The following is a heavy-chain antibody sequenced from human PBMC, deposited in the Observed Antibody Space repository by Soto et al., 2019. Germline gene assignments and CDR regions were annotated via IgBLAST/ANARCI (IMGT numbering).Heavy chain of an antibody. J-gene: IGHJ4*02. CDR2: MDPNSGVA. CDR3: WRHDKTALPPLDS. D-gene: IGHD1-1*01. V-gene: IGHV1-8*02. Sequence: QVHLVQSGAEVRKPGASVKVSCKAFGYTFTTNDINWVRQAPGQGLEWLGWMDPNSGVAGYAQKFQGRVTITADTSTATAYMELSSLRSDDTAVYYCWRHDKTALPPLDSWGQGTLVSVSS. CDR1: GYTFTTND.